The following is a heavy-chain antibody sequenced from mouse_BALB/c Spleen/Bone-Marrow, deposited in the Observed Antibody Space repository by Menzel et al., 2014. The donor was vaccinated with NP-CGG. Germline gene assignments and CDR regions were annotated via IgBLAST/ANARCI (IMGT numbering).Heavy chain of an antibody. V-gene: IGHV2-2*02. D-gene: IGHD2-2*01. CDR1: GFSLTSDG. J-gene: IGHJ4*01. Sequence: QVQLQQSGPGLVQPSQSLSITCTVSGFSLTSDGVHWVRQSPRKGLEWLGVMWRGGSTDYNAAFISRLSISKDNSRSQVFFKMSSLQTNDTAIYYCARNGYYYSMDYWGQGTSVTVSS. CDR2: MWRGGST. CDR3: ARNGYYYSMDY.